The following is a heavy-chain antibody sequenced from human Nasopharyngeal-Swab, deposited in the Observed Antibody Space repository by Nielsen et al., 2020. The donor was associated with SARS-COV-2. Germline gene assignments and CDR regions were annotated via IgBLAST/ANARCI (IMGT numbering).Heavy chain of an antibody. CDR1: GYTFTSYA. Sequence: ASVKVSCKASGYTFTSYAMQWVRQAPGQRLEWMGWINAGNGNTKYSQKFQGRVTITRDTSASTAYMELSSLRSEDTAVYYCARGIAAAGTIDYWGQGTLVTVSS. D-gene: IGHD6-13*01. V-gene: IGHV1-3*01. CDR3: ARGIAAAGTIDY. CDR2: INAGNGNT. J-gene: IGHJ4*02.